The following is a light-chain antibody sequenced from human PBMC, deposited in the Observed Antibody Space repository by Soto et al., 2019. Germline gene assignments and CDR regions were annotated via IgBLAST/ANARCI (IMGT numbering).Light chain of an antibody. J-gene: IGKJ1*01. Sequence: DIQMTQSPSSLSASVGDRVTITCRASQSISHYLNWYQQKPGKAPMLLIYAASSMQSGVPSRFSGSGSETDFTLTNSSLQPDDSATYYCQQSFSPLWTFGQGTKVEV. V-gene: IGKV1-39*01. CDR2: AAS. CDR1: QSISHY. CDR3: QQSFSPLWT.